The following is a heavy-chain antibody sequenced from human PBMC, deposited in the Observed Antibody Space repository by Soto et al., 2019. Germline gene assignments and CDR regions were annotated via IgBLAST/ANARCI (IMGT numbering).Heavy chain of an antibody. J-gene: IGHJ4*02. CDR2: ISYDGSNK. Sequence: QVQLVESGGGVVQPGRSLRLSCAASGFTFSSYGMHWVRQAPGKGLEWVAVISYDGSNKYYADSVKGRFTISRDNSKNTLYLQMNSLRAEDTAVYYCAKEPRYFGIAVAAPLDWGQGTLVTVSS. CDR1: GFTFSSYG. V-gene: IGHV3-30*18. CDR3: AKEPRYFGIAVAAPLD. D-gene: IGHD6-19*01.